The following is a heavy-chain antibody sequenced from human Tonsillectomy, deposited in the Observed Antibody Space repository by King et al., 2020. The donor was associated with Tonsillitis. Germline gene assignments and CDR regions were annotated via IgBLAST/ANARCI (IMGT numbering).Heavy chain of an antibody. Sequence: VQLVQSGAEVKKPGSSVKVSCKASGGTFSSYAISWVRQAPGQGLEWMGGIIPIFGTANYAQKFQGRVTITADESTSTAYMELSSLRSEDTAVYYCASGGYGDYAPSYYYYGMDVWGQGTTVTVSS. J-gene: IGHJ6*02. CDR1: GGTFSSYA. CDR3: ASGGYGDYAPSYYYYGMDV. CDR2: IIPIFGTA. V-gene: IGHV1-69*01. D-gene: IGHD4-17*01.